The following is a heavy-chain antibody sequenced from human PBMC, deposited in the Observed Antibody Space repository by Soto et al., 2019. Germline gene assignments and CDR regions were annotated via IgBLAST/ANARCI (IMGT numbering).Heavy chain of an antibody. Sequence: EVQLVESGGGLVQPGRSLRLSCAASGFTFDDYAMHWVRQAPGKGLEWVSGISWNSGSIAYADSVKGRFTISRDNAXXSLDLQMNSLRAEDTALYYCAKSVTTVAGTSWFDPWGQGTLVTVSS. J-gene: IGHJ5*02. CDR1: GFTFDDYA. CDR2: ISWNSGSI. V-gene: IGHV3-9*01. D-gene: IGHD6-19*01. CDR3: AKSVTTVAGTSWFDP.